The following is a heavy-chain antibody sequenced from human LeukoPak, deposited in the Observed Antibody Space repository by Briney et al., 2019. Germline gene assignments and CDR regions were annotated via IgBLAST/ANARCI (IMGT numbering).Heavy chain of an antibody. Sequence: ASVKVSCKASGYTFTFYYIYWVRQAPGQGLEWMGMIKPSGGSTRYAQKFQGRVTMTRDMSTSTVYMELSSLRSEDTAVYYCARDLGDSWGFDPWGQGTLVTVSS. CDR2: IKPSGGST. V-gene: IGHV1-46*01. CDR1: GYTFTFYY. J-gene: IGHJ5*02. D-gene: IGHD3-10*01. CDR3: ARDLGDSWGFDP.